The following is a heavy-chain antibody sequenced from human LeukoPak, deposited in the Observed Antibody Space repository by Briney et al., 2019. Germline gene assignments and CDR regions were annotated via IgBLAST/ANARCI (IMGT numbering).Heavy chain of an antibody. CDR3: ARATHYDILTGCTDFDY. J-gene: IGHJ4*02. CDR1: GFTFSDYY. Sequence: PGGSLRLSCAASGFTFSDYYMSWIRQAPGKGLEWVSYISSYTSYTNYADSVRGRFTISRDNAKNSLYLQMSSLKAEDTAVYYCARATHYDILTGCTDFDYWGQGTLVTVSS. V-gene: IGHV3-11*06. D-gene: IGHD3-9*01. CDR2: ISSYTSYT.